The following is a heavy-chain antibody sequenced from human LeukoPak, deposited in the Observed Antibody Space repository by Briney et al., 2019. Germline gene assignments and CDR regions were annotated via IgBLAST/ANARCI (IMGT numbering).Heavy chain of an antibody. J-gene: IGHJ4*02. V-gene: IGHV1-69*02. CDR2: IIPILGIA. Sequence: GASVKVSCKASGYTFTGYYMHWVRQAPGQGLEWMGRIIPILGIANYAQKFQGRVTITADKSTSTAYMELSSLRSEDTAVYYCARPKGDYYDSSGYYQRVGFDYWGQGTLVTVSS. CDR1: GYTFTGYY. CDR3: ARPKGDYYDSSGYYQRVGFDY. D-gene: IGHD3-22*01.